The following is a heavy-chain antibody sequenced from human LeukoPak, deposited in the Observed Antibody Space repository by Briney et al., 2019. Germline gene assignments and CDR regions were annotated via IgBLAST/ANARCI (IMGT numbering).Heavy chain of an antibody. CDR3: ARDHVSGGDSHDYYYYGMDV. D-gene: IGHD4-17*01. V-gene: IGHV3-21*01. Sequence: GGSLRLSCAASGFTFSSYSMNWVRQAPGKGLEWVSSISSSSYIYYADSVKGRFTISRDNAKNSLYLQMNSLRAEDTAVYYCARDHVSGGDSHDYYYYGMDVWGQGTTVTVSS. J-gene: IGHJ6*02. CDR1: GFTFSSYS. CDR2: ISSSSYI.